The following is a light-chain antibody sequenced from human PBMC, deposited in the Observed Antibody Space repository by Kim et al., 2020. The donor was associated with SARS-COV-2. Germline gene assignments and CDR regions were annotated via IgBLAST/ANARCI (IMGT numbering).Light chain of an antibody. CDR1: QSVSSNY. J-gene: IGKJ3*01. Sequence: EIVLTQSPGTLSLSPGERATLSCRASQSVSSNYLAWYLQKPGQAPRLVIYGASNRATGIPDRFSGSGSGTDFTLTISRLESEDFAVYYCQQYGDSPLTFGPGTKVDIK. CDR3: QQYGDSPLT. CDR2: GAS. V-gene: IGKV3-20*01.